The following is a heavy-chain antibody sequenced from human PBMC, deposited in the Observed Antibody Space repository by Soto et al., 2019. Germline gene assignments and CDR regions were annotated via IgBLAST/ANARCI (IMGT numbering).Heavy chain of an antibody. CDR1: GGFLSESY. D-gene: IGHD3-16*01. V-gene: IGHV4-34*01. CDR2: INHVGGT. Sequence: WETLCLSGAVYGGFLSESYWTWILQPPGKGLEWIGEINHVGGTNYNPSLKSRVTMSVDTSQNQFSLRLISVTAADTAMYFCVRIRYQLPSSVLWLDPRGQGTPXTVSS. CDR3: VRIRYQLPSSVLWLDP. J-gene: IGHJ5*02.